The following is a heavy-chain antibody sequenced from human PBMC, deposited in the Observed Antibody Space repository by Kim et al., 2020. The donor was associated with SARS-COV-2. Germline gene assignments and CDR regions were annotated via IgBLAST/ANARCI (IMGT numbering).Heavy chain of an antibody. Sequence: GGSLRLSCAASGFTFSSYGMHWVRQAPGKGLEWVAVISYDGSNKYYADSVKGRFTISRDNSKNTLYLQMNSLRAEDTAVYYCAKAAGAYNWNADGQYYFDYWGQGTLVTVSS. CDR2: ISYDGSNK. D-gene: IGHD1-20*01. CDR1: GFTFSSYG. CDR3: AKAAGAYNWNADGQYYFDY. V-gene: IGHV3-30*18. J-gene: IGHJ4*02.